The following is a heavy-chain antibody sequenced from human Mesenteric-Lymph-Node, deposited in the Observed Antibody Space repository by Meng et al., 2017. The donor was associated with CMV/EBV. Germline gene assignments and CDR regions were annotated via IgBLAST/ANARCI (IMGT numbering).Heavy chain of an antibody. J-gene: IGHJ3*02. CDR3: ARVTGYCSSTSCYTWGLTVIDAFGI. D-gene: IGHD2-2*02. CDR1: GYSSSSGYY. Sequence: SDTLSLTCTVSGYSSSSGYYWGWIRQPPGKGREWIGSIYHSGSTYYNPSLKSRVTISVDTSKNQFSLKLSSVTAADTAVYYCARVTGYCSSTSCYTWGLTVIDAFGIWGQGTMVTVSS. CDR2: IYHSGST. V-gene: IGHV4-38-2*02.